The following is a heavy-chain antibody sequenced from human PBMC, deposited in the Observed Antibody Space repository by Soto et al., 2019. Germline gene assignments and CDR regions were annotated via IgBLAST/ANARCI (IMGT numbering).Heavy chain of an antibody. CDR3: AKSLVTPSDAFDL. CDR1: GFTFGNYA. Sequence: GGSLRLSCAASGFTFGNYAMNWVRQAPGKGLEWISSISDPGTSTYYANSVKGRFSMSRDNSKNTLFLQMNRLRADDTAVYFCAKSLVTPSDAFDLWGRGTLVTVSS. V-gene: IGHV3-23*01. J-gene: IGHJ3*01. CDR2: ISDPGTST. D-gene: IGHD2-21*02.